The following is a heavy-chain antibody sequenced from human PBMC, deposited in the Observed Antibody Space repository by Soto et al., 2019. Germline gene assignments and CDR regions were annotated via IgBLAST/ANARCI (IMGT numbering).Heavy chain of an antibody. Sequence: QVQLVQSGAEVKKPGASVKVSCKASGYTFTGYYIHWVRQAPGQGLEWMGCINPNSGGTNFAQRFQGWVTMNGETSISTDYMEVSRLKSDDTAVYYCARASGTATYGMDVWGQGTTVTVSS. CDR1: GYTFTGYY. CDR3: ARASGTATYGMDV. D-gene: IGHD5-18*01. CDR2: INPNSGGT. V-gene: IGHV1-2*04. J-gene: IGHJ6*02.